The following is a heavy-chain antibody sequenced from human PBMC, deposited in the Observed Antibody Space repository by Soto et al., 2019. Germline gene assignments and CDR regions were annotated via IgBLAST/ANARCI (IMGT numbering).Heavy chain of an antibody. D-gene: IGHD2-8*02. Sequence: SETLSLTCTVSGGSISSGGYYWSWIRQHPGKGLEWIGYIYYSGSTYYNPSLKSQVTISVDTSKNQFSLKLSSVTAADTAVYYCARDAAGGGEDYWGQGTLVTVSS. V-gene: IGHV4-31*01. CDR3: ARDAAGGGEDY. CDR2: IYYSGST. CDR1: GGSISSGGYY. J-gene: IGHJ4*02.